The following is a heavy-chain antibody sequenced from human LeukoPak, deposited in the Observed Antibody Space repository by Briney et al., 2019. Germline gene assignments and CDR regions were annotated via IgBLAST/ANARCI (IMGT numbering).Heavy chain of an antibody. CDR3: ARTRGSGTGSYYFDY. CDR2: ISSGNSYI. Sequence: GGSLRLSCAASGFTFSSYRMNWVRQAPGKGLEWVSSISSGNSYIYYADSVKGRFTISRDNAKNSLYLQMNSLRAEDTAVYYCARTRGSGTGSYYFDYWGQGILVTVSS. D-gene: IGHD3-10*01. J-gene: IGHJ4*02. V-gene: IGHV3-21*01. CDR1: GFTFSSYR.